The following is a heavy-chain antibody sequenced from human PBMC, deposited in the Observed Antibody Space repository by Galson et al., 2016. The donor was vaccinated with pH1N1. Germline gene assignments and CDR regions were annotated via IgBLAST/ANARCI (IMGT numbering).Heavy chain of an antibody. CDR3: ARGDVVVGEGWYNGLDV. CDR2: IYHSYHSGST. J-gene: IGHJ6*02. CDR1: GDSISSFY. Sequence: ETLSLTCTVSGDSISSFYWNWIRQPPGRGLEWIGYIYHSYHSGSTKYNPYLKRRVTMSVDPSKSHFSLNLSSVTAADTDVYYCARGDVVVGEGWYNGLDVWGQGTTVSVSS. V-gene: IGHV4-59*01. D-gene: IGHD2-15*01.